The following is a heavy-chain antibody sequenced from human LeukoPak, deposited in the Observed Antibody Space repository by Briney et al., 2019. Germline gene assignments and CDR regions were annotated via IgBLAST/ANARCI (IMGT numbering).Heavy chain of an antibody. CDR1: GGSISSYY. J-gene: IGHJ6*02. V-gene: IGHV4-59*08. CDR3: ARHQDEEQQLLYGMDL. CDR2: IYYSGST. D-gene: IGHD6-13*01. Sequence: SETLSLTCTVSGGSISSYYWSWIRQPPGKGLEWIGYIYYSGSTNYNPSLKSRVTISVDTSKNQFSLKLSSVTAADTAVYYCARHQDEEQQLLYGMDLWGQGTTVTVSS.